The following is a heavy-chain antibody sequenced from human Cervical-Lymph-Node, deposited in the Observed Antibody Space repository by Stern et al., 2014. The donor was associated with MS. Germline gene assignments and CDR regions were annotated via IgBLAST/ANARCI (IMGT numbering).Heavy chain of an antibody. CDR2: IYYSGST. J-gene: IGHJ5*02. D-gene: IGHD2-2*01. CDR1: GGSISSGGFY. V-gene: IGHV4-31*03. Sequence: VQLEESGPRLVKPSQTLSLTCTVSGGSISSGGFYWSWIRQHPGKGLEWLGYIYYSGSTYYNPSLKSRVIISLDTSKNQFSLQLRSVTAADTAVYYCARDYCSSTNCYSGWFDPWGQGTLVTVSS. CDR3: ARDYCSSTNCYSGWFDP.